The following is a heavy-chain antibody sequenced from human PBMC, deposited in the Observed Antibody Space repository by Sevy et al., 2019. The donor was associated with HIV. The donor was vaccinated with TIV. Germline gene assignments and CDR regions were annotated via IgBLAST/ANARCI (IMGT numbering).Heavy chain of an antibody. CDR1: GFTFGDYA. V-gene: IGHV3-49*04. CDR2: LKSKASGGTQ. D-gene: IGHD1-1*01. J-gene: IGHJ4*02. Sequence: GGSLRLSCAASGFTFGDYAMNWVRQAPGKGLEWVALLKSKASGGTQLHAASVKGRFTISREDSKNIAYLQMNDLKTEDTAVYYCTRWKGDSSIFDYWGQGALVTVSS. CDR3: TRWKGDSSIFDY.